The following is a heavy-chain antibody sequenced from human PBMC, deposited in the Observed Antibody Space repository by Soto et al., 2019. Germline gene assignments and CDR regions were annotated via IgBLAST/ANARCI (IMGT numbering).Heavy chain of an antibody. Sequence: PSETLCVTCTVSGGYISSSSYYWGWIRQPPGKGLEWIGSIYYSGSTYYNPSLKSRVTISVVTSKNQFSLKLTSVTAADTAVYYCARHRTTVTTRPVYFDYWGQGTLVTVSS. V-gene: IGHV4-39*01. CDR2: IYYSGST. CDR1: GGYISSSSYY. CDR3: ARHRTTVTTRPVYFDY. J-gene: IGHJ4*02. D-gene: IGHD4-17*01.